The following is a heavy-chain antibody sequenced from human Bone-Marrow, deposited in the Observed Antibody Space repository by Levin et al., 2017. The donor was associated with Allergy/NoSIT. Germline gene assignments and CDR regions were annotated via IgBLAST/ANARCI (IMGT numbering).Heavy chain of an antibody. CDR1: GFTFGSSV. Sequence: SCATSGFTFGSSVMSWVRQAPGKGLEWVSSIRGSGGSTHYTDSVKGRFTISRDNSKNTLFLQMNSLRAEDTAVYYCARVALGYGTGWYGGDQNWGQGTLVTVSS. V-gene: IGHV3-23*01. CDR2: IRGSGGST. CDR3: ARVALGYGTGWYGGDQN. J-gene: IGHJ1*01. D-gene: IGHD6-19*01.